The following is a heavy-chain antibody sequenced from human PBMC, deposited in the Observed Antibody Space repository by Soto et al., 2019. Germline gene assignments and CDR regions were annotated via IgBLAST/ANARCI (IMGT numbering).Heavy chain of an antibody. V-gene: IGHV1-2*02. CDR3: ARDVAVAVNFDY. CDR1: GGTFSSYA. Sequence: GASVKVSCKASGGTFSSYAISWVRQAPGQGLEWMGWINPNSGGTNYAQKFQGRVTMTRDTSISTAYMELSRLRSDDTAVYYCARDVAVAVNFDYWGQGTLVTVSS. J-gene: IGHJ4*02. D-gene: IGHD6-19*01. CDR2: INPNSGGT.